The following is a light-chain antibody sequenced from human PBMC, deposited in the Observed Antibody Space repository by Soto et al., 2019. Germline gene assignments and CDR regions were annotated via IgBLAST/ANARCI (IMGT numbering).Light chain of an antibody. CDR2: HVT. CDR3: SSYPSSSTLL. CDR1: SSDVGGYNF. J-gene: IGLJ2*01. V-gene: IGLV2-14*03. Sequence: QSALTQPASVSGSPGQSITISCTGTSSDVGGYNFVSWYQHHPGKAPKLMIYHVTNRPSGVSNRFSGSKSGNTASLTISGLQAEDEADYYCSSYPSSSTLLFGGGTKLTVL.